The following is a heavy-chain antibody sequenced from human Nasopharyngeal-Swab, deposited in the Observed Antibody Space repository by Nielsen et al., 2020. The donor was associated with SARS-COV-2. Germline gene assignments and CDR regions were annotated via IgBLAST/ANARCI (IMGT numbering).Heavy chain of an antibody. Sequence: GESLKISCAASGFTFSSYEMNWVRQAPGKGLEWVSYISSSGSTIYYADSVKGRFIISRDNAKNSLYLQMNSLRAEDTAVYYCARSYNWNYLDYFDYWGQGTLVTVSS. CDR1: GFTFSSYE. V-gene: IGHV3-48*03. J-gene: IGHJ4*02. CDR3: ARSYNWNYLDYFDY. D-gene: IGHD1-7*01. CDR2: ISSSGSTI.